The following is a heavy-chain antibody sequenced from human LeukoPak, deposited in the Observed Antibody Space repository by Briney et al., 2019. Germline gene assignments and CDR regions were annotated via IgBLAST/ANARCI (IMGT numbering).Heavy chain of an antibody. CDR2: ISAYNGNT. V-gene: IGHV1-18*01. J-gene: IGHJ4*02. CDR1: GYTFTSYG. CDR3: ARDCSSTSCDDY. D-gene: IGHD2-2*01. Sequence: ASVKVSCKASGYTFTSYGISRVRQAPGQGLEWMGWISAYNGNTNYAQKLQGRVTMTTDTSTSTAYMELRSLRSDDTAVYYCARDCSSTSCDDYWGQGTLVTVSS.